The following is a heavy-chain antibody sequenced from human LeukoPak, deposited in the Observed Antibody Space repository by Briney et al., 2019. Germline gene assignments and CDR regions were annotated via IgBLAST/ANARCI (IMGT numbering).Heavy chain of an antibody. D-gene: IGHD3-3*01. Sequence: PSETLSLTXTVSGGSISSGSYYWSWIRQPAGKGLEWIGRIYTSGSTNYNPSLKSRVTISVDTSKNQFSLKLSSVTAADTAVYYCAREYYDFWSGKPTYFDYWGRGTLVTVSS. V-gene: IGHV4-61*02. J-gene: IGHJ4*02. CDR1: GGSISSGSYY. CDR2: IYTSGST. CDR3: AREYYDFWSGKPTYFDY.